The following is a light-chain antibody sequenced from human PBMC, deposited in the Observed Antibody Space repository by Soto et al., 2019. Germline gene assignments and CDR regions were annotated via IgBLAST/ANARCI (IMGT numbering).Light chain of an antibody. V-gene: IGLV1-40*01. CDR2: GNS. J-gene: IGLJ1*01. CDR3: QSYDSSLSGSNV. CDR1: SSNIGAGYD. Sequence: QSVLTQPPSVSGAPGQRVTISCTGSSSNIGAGYDVHWYQQLPGTAPKLLIYGNSNRPSGVPDRFSGSKSGTSTSLAITGLEAYYEAGYFCQSYDSSLSGSNVFGTGTKLTVL.